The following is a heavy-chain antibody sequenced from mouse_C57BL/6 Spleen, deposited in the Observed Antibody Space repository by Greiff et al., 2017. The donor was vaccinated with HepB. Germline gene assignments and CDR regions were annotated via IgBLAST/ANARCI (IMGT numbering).Heavy chain of an antibody. CDR2: INPNYGTN. V-gene: IGHV1-39*01. CDR1: GYSFTDYN. Sequence: EVQLQQSGPELVKPGASVKISCKASGYSFTDYNMNWVKQSNGKSLEWIGVINPNYGTNSYNQKFKCKATLTVDKSSSTAYMQINSLTSEDSAFYYCARCIYYDYDDYFYYWGQGTTLTVSS. D-gene: IGHD2-4*01. J-gene: IGHJ2*01. CDR3: ARCIYYDYDDYFYY.